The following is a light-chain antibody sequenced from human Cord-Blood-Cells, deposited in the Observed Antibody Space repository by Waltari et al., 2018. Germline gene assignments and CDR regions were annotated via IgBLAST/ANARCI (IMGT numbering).Light chain of an antibody. V-gene: IGLV4-69*01. CDR2: LNSDGSH. J-gene: IGLJ2*01. Sequence: QLVLTQSPSASASLAASVKLTCTLSRGHSSYAIAWLQQQPEKGPRYLMKLNSDGSHSKGDGIPDRFSGSSSGAERYLTISRLQSEDEADYYCQTWGTGIRVFGGGTKLTVL. CDR3: QTWGTGIRV. CDR1: RGHSSYA.